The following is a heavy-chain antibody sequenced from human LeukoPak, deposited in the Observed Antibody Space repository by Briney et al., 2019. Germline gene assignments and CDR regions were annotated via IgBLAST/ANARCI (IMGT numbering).Heavy chain of an antibody. Sequence: ASVKVSCKASGYTFTGYYMHWVRQAPGQGLEWMGWINPNSGGTNYAQKFQGRVTMTRDTSISTAYMELSRLRSDDTTVYYCGRGGALRLGELSSDYYYYYGMDVWGQGTTVTVSS. J-gene: IGHJ6*02. CDR3: GRGGALRLGELSSDYYYYYGMDV. CDR2: INPNSGGT. CDR1: GYTFTGYY. D-gene: IGHD3-16*02. V-gene: IGHV1-2*02.